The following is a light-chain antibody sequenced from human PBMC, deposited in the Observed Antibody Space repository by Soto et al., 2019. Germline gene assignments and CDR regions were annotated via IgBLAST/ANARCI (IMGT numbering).Light chain of an antibody. CDR3: FPFTTTRTPG. J-gene: IGLJ1*01. CDR1: SSDVGGSNF. CDR2: DVA. Sequence: QSALTQPASVSDSPGQSITISCTGTSSDVGGSNFVSWYQQHPGKPPKLIIYDVANRPSGASNTFSGSKSGKPGYLTLSGLQVEDEAEFFCFPFTTTRTPGFGTGTKVTVL. V-gene: IGLV2-14*03.